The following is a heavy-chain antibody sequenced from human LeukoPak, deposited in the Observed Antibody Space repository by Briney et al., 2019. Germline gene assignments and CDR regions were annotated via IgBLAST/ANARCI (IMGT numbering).Heavy chain of an antibody. J-gene: IGHJ3*01. CDR1: GFTFSDYY. CDR2: ISSSGSSI. Sequence: GGSLSLSCAASGFTFSDYYMNWIRQAPGKGLEWVSYISSSGSSIYYADSVKGRFTSSRDNAKNSLYLQMNSLRAEDTAVYYCARVCSNTSCWGAFDVWGQGTRVTVSS. D-gene: IGHD2-2*01. V-gene: IGHV3-11*04. CDR3: ARVCSNTSCWGAFDV.